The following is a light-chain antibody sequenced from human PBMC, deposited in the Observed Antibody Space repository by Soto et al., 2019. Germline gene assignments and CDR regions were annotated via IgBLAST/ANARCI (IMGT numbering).Light chain of an antibody. J-gene: IGKJ3*01. V-gene: IGKV1-9*01. Sequence: DIQLTQSPSFLSASVGDRVTITCRASQGISSYLAWYQQKPGKAPKLLIYAASTLQSGVPSRFSGSGSGTDFTLTISSLQPEDFATYYCQQLNSYPLTFGPGTKVDI. CDR3: QQLNSYPLT. CDR1: QGISSY. CDR2: AAS.